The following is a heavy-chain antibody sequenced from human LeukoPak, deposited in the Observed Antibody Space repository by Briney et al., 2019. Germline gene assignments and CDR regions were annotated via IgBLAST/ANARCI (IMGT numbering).Heavy chain of an antibody. CDR3: ARYQPPDFDY. Sequence: SETLSLTCTVSGGSISSYYWSWIRQSPGKALEWIGYIYYNGDTYYIPSLKSRVTISLDKSKSQFSLKLGSVTAADTAVYYCARYQPPDFDYWGQGTLVTVSS. D-gene: IGHD1-14*01. V-gene: IGHV4-59*01. CDR1: GGSISSYY. J-gene: IGHJ4*02. CDR2: IYYNGDT.